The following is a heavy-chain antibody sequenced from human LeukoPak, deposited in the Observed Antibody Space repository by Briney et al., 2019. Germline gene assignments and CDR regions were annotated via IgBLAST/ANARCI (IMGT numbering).Heavy chain of an antibody. J-gene: IGHJ4*02. D-gene: IGHD7-27*01. V-gene: IGHV1-2*02. Sequence: ASVRVSCKASGYTFTGYYMHWVRQAPGQGLEWMGWINPDSGGAHYAPKFQGRVTITMDTSINIAYMEVTRLRSDDTAMYYCARGGKSELGTCDFWGQGTLVTVSS. CDR1: GYTFTGYY. CDR2: INPDSGGA. CDR3: ARGGKSELGTCDF.